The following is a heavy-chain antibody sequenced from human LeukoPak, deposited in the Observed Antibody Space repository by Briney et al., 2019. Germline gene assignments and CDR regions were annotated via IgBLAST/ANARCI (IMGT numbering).Heavy chain of an antibody. V-gene: IGHV3-23*01. CDR1: GFTFSTYA. D-gene: IGHD4/OR15-4a*01. Sequence: PGGCLRLSCAASGFTFSTYAMSWVRQAPGKGLEWVSTIRGDDYTYYADSVKGRFTISRDKPKNTLSLQMDSLRTEDTALYYCAKGRLNQNLVLHYWGREPWSPSLQ. CDR2: IRGDDYT. J-gene: IGHJ4*02. CDR3: AKGRLNQNLVLHY.